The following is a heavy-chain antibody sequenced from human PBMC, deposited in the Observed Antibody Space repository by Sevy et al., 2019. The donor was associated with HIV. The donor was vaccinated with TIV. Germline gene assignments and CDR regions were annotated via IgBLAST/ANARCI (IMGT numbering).Heavy chain of an antibody. CDR3: ARESGRYDFWSGCQYYYYGMDV. D-gene: IGHD3-3*01. Sequence: ASVKVSCKASGYTFTSYAMNWVRQAPGQGLEWMGWINTNTGNPTYAQGFTGRFVFSLDTSVSTAYLQISSLKAEDTAVYYCARESGRYDFWSGCQYYYYGMDVWGQGTTVTVSS. CDR1: GYTFTSYA. CDR2: INTNTGNP. J-gene: IGHJ6*02. V-gene: IGHV7-4-1*02.